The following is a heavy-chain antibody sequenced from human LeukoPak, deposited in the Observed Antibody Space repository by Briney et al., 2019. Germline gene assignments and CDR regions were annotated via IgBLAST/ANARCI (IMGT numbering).Heavy chain of an antibody. CDR3: AKDLERSYSGGPPRH. Sequence: GRSLRLSCAASGFTFDDYAMHWVRQAPGKGLEWVSGISWNSGSIGYADSVKGRFTISRDNAKNSLYLQMNSLRAEDTALYYCAKDLERSYSGGPPRHWGQGTLVTVSS. CDR2: ISWNSGSI. D-gene: IGHD6-19*01. CDR1: GFTFDDYA. V-gene: IGHV3-9*01. J-gene: IGHJ4*02.